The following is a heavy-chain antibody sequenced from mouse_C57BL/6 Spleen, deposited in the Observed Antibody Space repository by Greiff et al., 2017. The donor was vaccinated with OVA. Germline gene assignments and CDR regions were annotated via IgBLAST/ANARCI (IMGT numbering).Heavy chain of an antibody. J-gene: IGHJ3*01. Sequence: QVQLQQPGAELVKPGASVKLSCKASGYTFTSYWMHWVKQRPGQGLEWIGMIHPNSGSTNYNEKFKSKATLTVDKSSSTAYMQLSRLTAEDAAVYYCARDLYGGAYWGQGTLVTVSA. V-gene: IGHV1-64*01. CDR3: ARDLYGGAY. CDR2: IHPNSGST. CDR1: GYTFTSYW. D-gene: IGHD1-1*01.